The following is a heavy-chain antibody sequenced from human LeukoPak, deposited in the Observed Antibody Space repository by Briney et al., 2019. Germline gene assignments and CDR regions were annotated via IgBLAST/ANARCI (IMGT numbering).Heavy chain of an antibody. CDR1: GGSVGSGSYY. Sequence: SETLSLTCTVSGGSVGSGSYYWSWIRQPPGKGLEWIGYIYYSGSTNYNPSLKSRVTISVDTSKNQFSLKLSSVTAADTAVYYCARDGDYHYFDYWGQGTLVTVSS. D-gene: IGHD4-17*01. CDR2: IYYSGST. CDR3: ARDGDYHYFDY. J-gene: IGHJ4*02. V-gene: IGHV4-61*01.